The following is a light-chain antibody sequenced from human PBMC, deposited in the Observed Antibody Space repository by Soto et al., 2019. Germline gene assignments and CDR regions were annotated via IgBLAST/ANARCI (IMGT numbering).Light chain of an antibody. J-gene: IGLJ1*01. CDR3: SSYAGSNNFV. Sequence: LTQPPSASGFPGQSVTISCTGTSSDVGYYDYVSWYQQHPGKAPKLVIYEVTKRPSGVPDRVSASKSGNTASLTVSGLRAEDEADYYCSSYAGSNNFVFGSGTKGTVL. CDR2: EVT. CDR1: SSDVGYYDY. V-gene: IGLV2-8*01.